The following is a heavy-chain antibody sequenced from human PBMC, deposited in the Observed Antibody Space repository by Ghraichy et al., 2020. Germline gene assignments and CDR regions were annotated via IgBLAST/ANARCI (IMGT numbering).Heavy chain of an antibody. D-gene: IGHD3-10*01. V-gene: IGHV1-24*01. CDR3: ATRYGSGKYPQTPIYYYYYGMDV. CDR1: GYTLTELS. CDR2: FDPEDGET. J-gene: IGHJ6*02. Sequence: ASVKVSCKVSGYTLTELSMHWVRQAPGKGLEWMGGFDPEDGETIYAQKFQGRVTMTEDTSTDTAYMELSSLRSEDTAVYYCATRYGSGKYPQTPIYYYYYGMDVWGQGTTVTVSS.